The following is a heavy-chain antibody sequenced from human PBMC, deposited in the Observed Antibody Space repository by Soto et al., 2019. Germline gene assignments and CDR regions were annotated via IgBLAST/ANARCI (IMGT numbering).Heavy chain of an antibody. CDR2: ISYDGSNK. Sequence: GGSLRLSCAASGFTFSSYGMHWVRQAPGKGLEWVAVISYDGSNKYYADSVKGRFTISRDNSKNTLYLQMNSLRAEDTAVYYCAKDLAVVGLRLGELSFCFDYWGQGTLVTVSS. CDR1: GFTFSSYG. CDR3: AKDLAVVGLRLGELSFCFDY. J-gene: IGHJ4*02. D-gene: IGHD3-16*02. V-gene: IGHV3-30*18.